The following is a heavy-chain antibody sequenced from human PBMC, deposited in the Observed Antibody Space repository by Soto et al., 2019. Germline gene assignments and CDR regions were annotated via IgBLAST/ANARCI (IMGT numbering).Heavy chain of an antibody. J-gene: IGHJ2*01. CDR2: ITYDGSNK. V-gene: IGHV3-30*18. CDR1: GFPFSSYG. CDR3: AKEDYGDDYWYFDL. Sequence: QVQLVESGGGVVQPGRSLRLSCAASGFPFSSYGMHWVRQAPGKGLEWVAIITYDGSNKFYADSVKGRFTISRDISKNTLYLQMNSLRAEDTAMYYCAKEDYGDDYWYFDLWGRGTLVTVSS. D-gene: IGHD4-17*01.